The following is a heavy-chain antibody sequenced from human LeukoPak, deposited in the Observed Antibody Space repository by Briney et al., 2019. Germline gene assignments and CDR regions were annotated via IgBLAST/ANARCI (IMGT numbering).Heavy chain of an antibody. V-gene: IGHV4-59*01. CDR3: AKDQYYDILTGYLGVDY. D-gene: IGHD3-9*01. J-gene: IGHJ4*02. CDR1: GGSISSYY. Sequence: PSETLSLTCSVSGGSISSYYWSWIRQPPGKGLEWIGYIYYSGSTNYNPSLKSRVTISVDTSKNQFSLKLSSVTAADTALYYCAKDQYYDILTGYLGVDYWGQGTLVTVSS. CDR2: IYYSGST.